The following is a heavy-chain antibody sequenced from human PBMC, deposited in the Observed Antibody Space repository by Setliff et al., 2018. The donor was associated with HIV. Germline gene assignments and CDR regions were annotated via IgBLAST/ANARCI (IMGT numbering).Heavy chain of an antibody. CDR3: ARIRRASGYLDY. CDR1: GGSISSGSYY. Sequence: SETLSLTCTVSGGSISSGSYYWSWIRQPAGKGLEWIGHIYTSGSTNYNPSLKSRVTISVDTSKNQFSLKLTSVTAADTAVYFCARIRRASGYLDYWGQGTLVTVS. V-gene: IGHV4-61*09. CDR2: IYTSGST. J-gene: IGHJ4*02. D-gene: IGHD2-21*01.